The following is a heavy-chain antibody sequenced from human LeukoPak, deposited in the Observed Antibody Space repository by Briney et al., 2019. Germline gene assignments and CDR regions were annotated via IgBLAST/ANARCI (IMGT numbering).Heavy chain of an antibody. CDR1: TGSISSYY. CDR3: ARIDRAVAGTIDY. Sequence: SETLSLTCTVSTGSISSYYCSWIRQPAGEGLEYIGRIYSSGSTNYSPSLKSRVTMSVDTSKNQFSLKLSSVTAADTAVYYCARIDRAVAGTIDYWGQGTLVTVSS. V-gene: IGHV4-4*07. J-gene: IGHJ4*02. CDR2: IYSSGST. D-gene: IGHD6-19*01.